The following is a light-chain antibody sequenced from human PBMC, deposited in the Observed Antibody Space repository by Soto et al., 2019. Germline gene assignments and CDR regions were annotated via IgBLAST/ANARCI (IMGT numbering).Light chain of an antibody. CDR3: SSYTSSSTSEGVV. J-gene: IGLJ2*01. V-gene: IGLV2-14*01. Sequence: QSALTQPASVSGSPGQSITISCTGTNNDVGAYHYVSWYQHPPGKAPKLLIYEVSNRPSGVSNRFSGSKSGNTASLTISGLQAEDEADYYCSSYTSSSTSEGVVFGGGTKLTVL. CDR1: NNDVGAYHY. CDR2: EVS.